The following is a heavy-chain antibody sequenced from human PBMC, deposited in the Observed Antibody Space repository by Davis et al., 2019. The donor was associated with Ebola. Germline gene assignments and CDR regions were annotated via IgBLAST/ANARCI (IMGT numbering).Heavy chain of an antibody. Sequence: GESLKISCAVSGFTFSSYEMNWVRQAPGKGLEWVSYISSSGSNKYYADPVKGRFTLSRDNAKNSLYLQMNSLRAEDTAVYYCAKRIAVAGTHGMDVWGQGTTVTVSS. J-gene: IGHJ6*02. V-gene: IGHV3-48*03. D-gene: IGHD6-19*01. CDR1: GFTFSSYE. CDR3: AKRIAVAGTHGMDV. CDR2: ISSSGSNK.